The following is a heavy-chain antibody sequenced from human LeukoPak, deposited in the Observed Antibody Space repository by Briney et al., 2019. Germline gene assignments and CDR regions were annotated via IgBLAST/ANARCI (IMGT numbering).Heavy chain of an antibody. CDR2: INHSGST. CDR3: ARGALVPADYYYGMDV. Sequence: SETLSLTCAVYGGSFSGYYWSWIRQPPGKGLEWIGEINHSGSTNYNPSLKSRVTISVDTSKNQFSLKLSSVIAADTAVYYCARGALVPADYYYGMDVWGQGTTVTVSS. J-gene: IGHJ6*02. V-gene: IGHV4-34*01. D-gene: IGHD2-2*01. CDR1: GGSFSGYY.